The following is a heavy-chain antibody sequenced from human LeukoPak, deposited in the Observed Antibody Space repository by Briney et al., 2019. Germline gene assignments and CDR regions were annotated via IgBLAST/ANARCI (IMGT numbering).Heavy chain of an antibody. Sequence: GGSLRLSCAASGFTFSNYAMSWVRQAPGKGLEWVAAVSGSGVSTYYSDSVKGRFTISRDNSKNTLYLQMNSLRAEDTAVYYCAKPLSYVGGQGTLVTVSS. D-gene: IGHD2-21*01. J-gene: IGHJ4*02. CDR3: AKPLSYV. V-gene: IGHV3-23*01. CDR2: VSGSGVST. CDR1: GFTFSNYA.